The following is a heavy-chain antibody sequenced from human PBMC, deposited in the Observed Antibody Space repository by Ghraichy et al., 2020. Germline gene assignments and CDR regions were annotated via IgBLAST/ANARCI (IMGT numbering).Heavy chain of an antibody. CDR3: ARGRGGMSRIAAPRAPFDP. V-gene: IGHV4-34*01. CDR1: GGSFSGYY. CDR2: INHSGST. D-gene: IGHD6-13*01. Sequence: SETLSLTCAVYGGSFSGYYWSWIRQPPGKGLEWIGEINHSGSTNYNPSLKSRVTISVDTSKNQFSLKLSSVTAADTAVYYCARGRGGMSRIAAPRAPFDPWGQGTLVTVSS. J-gene: IGHJ5*02.